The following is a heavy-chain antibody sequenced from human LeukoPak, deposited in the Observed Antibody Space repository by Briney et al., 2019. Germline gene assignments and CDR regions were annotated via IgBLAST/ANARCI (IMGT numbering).Heavy chain of an antibody. CDR1: GFTFSSYA. V-gene: IGHV3-66*02. D-gene: IGHD5-18*01. J-gene: IGHJ4*02. CDR2: IYSGGTT. Sequence: GGSLRLSCAASGFTFSSYAMSWVRQAPGKGLEWVSIIYSGGTTKYADSVKGRFTISRDNSKNTLYLQMNSLRAEDTAVYYCANFWLPYWGQGTLVTVSS. CDR3: ANFWLPY.